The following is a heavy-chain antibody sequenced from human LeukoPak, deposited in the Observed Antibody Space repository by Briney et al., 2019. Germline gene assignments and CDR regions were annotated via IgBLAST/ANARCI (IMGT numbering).Heavy chain of an antibody. Sequence: PSETLSLTCTVSGGSISSYYWSWIRQPAGKGLEWIGRIYTSGSTNYNPSLKSRVTMSVDTSKNQFSLKLSSVTAADTAVYYCGRVLITALRGPNRMDVWGQGTTVTVSS. V-gene: IGHV4-4*07. CDR1: GGSISSYY. CDR3: GRVLITALRGPNRMDV. J-gene: IGHJ6*02. D-gene: IGHD3-10*01. CDR2: IYTSGST.